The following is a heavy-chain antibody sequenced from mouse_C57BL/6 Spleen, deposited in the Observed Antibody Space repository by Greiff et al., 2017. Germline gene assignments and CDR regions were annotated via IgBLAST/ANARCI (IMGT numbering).Heavy chain of an antibody. J-gene: IGHJ2*01. CDR3: ARSPSDYYGRSTGYFDY. CDR2: SYWDDDK. CDR1: GFSLSTSGMG. D-gene: IGHD1-1*01. V-gene: IGHV8-12*01. Sequence: QVQLQESGPGILQSSPTLSLTCSSSGFSLSTSGMGVSWIRQPSGKGLEWLAHSYWDDDKRYNPSLKSLHPNSKDTSRNQVFLKITSVDTADTATYDCARSPSDYYGRSTGYFDYWGQGTTLTVSS.